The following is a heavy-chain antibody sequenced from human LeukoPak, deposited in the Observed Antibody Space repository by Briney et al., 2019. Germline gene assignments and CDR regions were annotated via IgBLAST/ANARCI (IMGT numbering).Heavy chain of an antibody. CDR1: GGTFSSYA. CDR3: ARAAGYSSGWDY. V-gene: IGHV1-69*05. Sequence: EASVKVSCKASGGTFSSYAISWVRQAPGQGLEWMGGIIPIFGTANYAQKFQGRVTITTDESTSTAYMELSSLRSEDTAVYYCARAAGYSSGWDYWGQGTLVTVSS. J-gene: IGHJ4*02. CDR2: IIPIFGTA. D-gene: IGHD6-19*01.